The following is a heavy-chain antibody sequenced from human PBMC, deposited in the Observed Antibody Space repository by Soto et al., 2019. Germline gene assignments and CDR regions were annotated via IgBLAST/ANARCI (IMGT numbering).Heavy chain of an antibody. J-gene: IGHJ6*02. Sequence: GGSLRLSCAASGFTFSSYAMHWVRQAPGKGLEWVAVISYDGSNKYYADSVKGRFTISRDNSKNTLYLQMNSLRAEDTAVYYCASVWFGELSYYGMDVWGQGTTVTVSS. D-gene: IGHD3-10*01. CDR3: ASVWFGELSYYGMDV. CDR2: ISYDGSNK. V-gene: IGHV3-30-3*01. CDR1: GFTFSSYA.